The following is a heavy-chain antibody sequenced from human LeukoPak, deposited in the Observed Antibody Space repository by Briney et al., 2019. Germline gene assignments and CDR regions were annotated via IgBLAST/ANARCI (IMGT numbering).Heavy chain of an antibody. Sequence: ASVKVSCKASGYTFTGYYMHWVRQAPGQGLEWMGWINPNSGGTNYAQKFQGRVTMTRDTSISTAYMELSRLRSDDTAVYYCARAGVWDYSDTSGYHNGAFDIWGQGTMVTVSS. V-gene: IGHV1-2*02. D-gene: IGHD3-22*01. J-gene: IGHJ3*02. CDR1: GYTFTGYY. CDR2: INPNSGGT. CDR3: ARAGVWDYSDTSGYHNGAFDI.